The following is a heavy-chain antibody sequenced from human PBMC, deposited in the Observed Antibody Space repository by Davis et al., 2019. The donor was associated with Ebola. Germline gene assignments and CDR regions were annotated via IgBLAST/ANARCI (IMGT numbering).Heavy chain of an antibody. Sequence: GESLKISCAASGFTVSSNYMSWVRQAPGKGLEWVSYISSSGSTIYYADSVKGRFTISRDNAKNSLYLQMNSLRAEDTAVYYCARMIAATRYTYYYGMDVWGKGTTVTVSS. J-gene: IGHJ6*04. CDR2: ISSSGSTI. V-gene: IGHV3-11*01. CDR3: ARMIAATRYTYYYGMDV. D-gene: IGHD1-1*01. CDR1: GFTVSSNY.